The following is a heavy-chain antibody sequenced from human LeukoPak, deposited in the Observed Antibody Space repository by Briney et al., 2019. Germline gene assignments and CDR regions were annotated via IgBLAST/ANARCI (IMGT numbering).Heavy chain of an antibody. V-gene: IGHV3-23*01. D-gene: IGHD2-15*01. Sequence: PGGSLRLSCAASVFTFSSYAISWVRHAPGKGLEWVSAIIGSGGSTYYADSAKGRFTISRDNFKNTLYLQMNSLRAEDTAVYYCAKDACGGGCYVFDYWGQGTLVTVSS. J-gene: IGHJ4*02. CDR3: AKDACGGGCYVFDY. CDR1: VFTFSSYA. CDR2: IIGSGGST.